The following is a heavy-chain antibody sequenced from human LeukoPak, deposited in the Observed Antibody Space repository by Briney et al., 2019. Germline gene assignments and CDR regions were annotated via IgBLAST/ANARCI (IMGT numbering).Heavy chain of an antibody. D-gene: IGHD3-3*01. CDR3: AKGFYYVFGGVSLTPDY. J-gene: IGHJ4*02. V-gene: IGHV3-23*01. Sequence: GGSLRLSCAASGFTFSTYAMNWVRQAPEKGLEWVSIISGSGDSTYYADSVKGRFTISRDNSKNTLYLQMNSLRAEDTAVYYCAKGFYYVFGGVSLTPDYGGQGTRATVPS. CDR2: ISGSGDST. CDR1: GFTFSTYA.